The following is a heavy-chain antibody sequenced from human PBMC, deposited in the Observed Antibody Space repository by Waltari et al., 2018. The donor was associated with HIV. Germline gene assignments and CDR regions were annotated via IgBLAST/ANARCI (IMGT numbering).Heavy chain of an antibody. CDR3: ARDPGGNYDSFAFDI. CDR1: GFTFSSYS. V-gene: IGHV3-21*01. J-gene: IGHJ3*02. CDR2: ISGSPRYI. Sequence: EVQLVESGGGLVKPGGSLRLSCAPSGFTFSSYSMNWVRQAPGKGLEWVSSISGSPRYIYYADSVKGRFTISRDNAKDSLYLQMNSLRAEDTAVYYCARDPGGNYDSFAFDIWGQGTIVTVSS. D-gene: IGHD3-22*01.